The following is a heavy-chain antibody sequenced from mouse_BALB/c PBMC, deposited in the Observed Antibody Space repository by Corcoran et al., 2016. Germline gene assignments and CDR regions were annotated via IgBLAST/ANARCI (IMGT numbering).Heavy chain of an antibody. CDR3: ARNGNYAMDY. CDR2: INPYNGAT. D-gene: IGHD2-1*01. CDR1: GYSFTGYY. Sequence: EVQLQQSGPELVKPGASVKISCKASGYSFTGYYMHWVKQSHVKSLEWIGRINPYNGATSYNQNFKDKASLTVDKSSSKAYMELHSLTSEDSAVYDCARNGNYAMDYWCQGSSVTVSS. V-gene: IGHV1-26*01. J-gene: IGHJ4*01.